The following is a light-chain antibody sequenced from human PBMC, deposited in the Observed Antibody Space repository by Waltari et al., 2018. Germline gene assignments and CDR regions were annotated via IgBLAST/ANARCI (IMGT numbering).Light chain of an antibody. Sequence: QSALTQPASVSGSPGQSITLSCTGSSRAIGGYHYVSWYQQHPGKAPKLIIYDVYNRPSGVSSRFSGSKSGTTASLTISGLQAEDEADYYCSSYTTTNTPHYVFGSGTRVTVL. J-gene: IGLJ1*01. V-gene: IGLV2-14*03. CDR2: DVY. CDR3: SSYTTTNTPHYV. CDR1: SRAIGGYHY.